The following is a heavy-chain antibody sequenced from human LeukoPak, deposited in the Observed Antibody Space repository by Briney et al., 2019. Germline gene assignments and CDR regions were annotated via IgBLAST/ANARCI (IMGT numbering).Heavy chain of an antibody. CDR3: AKAEYQLLLVYMDV. CDR2: IWYDGSNK. D-gene: IGHD2-2*01. Sequence: GGSLRLSCAASGFTFSSYGMHWVRQAPGKGLEWVAVIWYDGSNKYYADSVKGRFTISRDNSKNTLYLQMNSLRAEDTAVYYCAKAEYQLLLVYMDVWGKGTTVTVSS. V-gene: IGHV3-33*06. CDR1: GFTFSSYG. J-gene: IGHJ6*03.